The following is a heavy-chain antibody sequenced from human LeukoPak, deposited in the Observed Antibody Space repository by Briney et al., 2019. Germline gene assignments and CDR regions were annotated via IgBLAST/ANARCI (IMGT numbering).Heavy chain of an antibody. V-gene: IGHV3-23*01. J-gene: IGHJ4*02. CDR2: ISGSGGST. Sequence: PGGSLRLSCAASGFTFSSYAMSWVRQAPGKGLEWVSAISGSGGSTYYADSVKGRFTISRDNSKNTLYLRMNSLRAEDTAVYYCAKDSSGGYDSSGPLDYWGQGTLVTVSS. D-gene: IGHD3-22*01. CDR1: GFTFSSYA. CDR3: AKDSSGGYDSSGPLDY.